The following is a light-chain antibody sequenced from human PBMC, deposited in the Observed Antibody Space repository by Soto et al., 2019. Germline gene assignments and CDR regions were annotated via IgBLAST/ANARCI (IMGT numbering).Light chain of an antibody. V-gene: IGLV2-14*01. Sequence: QSALTQPASVSGSPGQSITISCTGTSGDIGSYTYVSWYQQYPGKAPKLLISEVTNRPSGVSNRFSGSKSGNTASLTISGLQAEDEAHYYCSSYAGSYTRVFGTGTKVTVL. CDR3: SSYAGSYTRV. J-gene: IGLJ1*01. CDR1: SGDIGSYTY. CDR2: EVT.